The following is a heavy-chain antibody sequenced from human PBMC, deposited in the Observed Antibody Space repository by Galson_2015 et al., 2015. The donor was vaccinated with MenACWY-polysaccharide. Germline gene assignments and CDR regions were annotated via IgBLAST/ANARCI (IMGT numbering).Heavy chain of an antibody. CDR2: ISWNSGSI. D-gene: IGHD5-18*01. Sequence: SLRLSCAAPGFTFDDYAMHWVRQAPGKGLEWVSGISWNSGSIGYADSVKGRFTISRDNAKNSLYLQMNSLRAEDTALYYCAKVSGYSYAGDAFDIWGQGTMVTVSS. CDR3: AKVSGYSYAGDAFDI. V-gene: IGHV3-9*01. J-gene: IGHJ3*02. CDR1: GFTFDDYA.